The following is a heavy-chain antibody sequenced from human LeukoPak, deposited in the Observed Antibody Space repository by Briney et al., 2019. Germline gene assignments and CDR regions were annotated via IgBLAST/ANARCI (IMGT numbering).Heavy chain of an antibody. CDR3: ARWSGDILTGLFDF. J-gene: IGHJ4*02. Sequence: GGSLRLSCVASGFSFRAYWMSWVRQAPGKGLEWVANIQQEEIEKYYEDSVKGRFTISRDNAKNSLSLQMNSLRVEDTAVYYCARWSGDILTGLFDFWGQGSLVTVSS. D-gene: IGHD3-9*01. V-gene: IGHV3-7*01. CDR1: GFSFRAYW. CDR2: IQQEEIEK.